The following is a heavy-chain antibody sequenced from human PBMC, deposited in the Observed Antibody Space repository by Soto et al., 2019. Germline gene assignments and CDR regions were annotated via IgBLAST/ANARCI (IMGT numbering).Heavy chain of an antibody. Sequence: SETLSLTCAVYGGSFSGYYWNWIRQPPGKGLEWIGEIDHSGYTNYNPSLKSRVTISVDTSKNQFSLRLTSVTAADTAVYYCARVPDWSDPCGQATLVTV. D-gene: IGHD2-2*01. CDR2: IDHSGYT. CDR3: ARVPDWSDP. J-gene: IGHJ5*02. CDR1: GGSFSGYY. V-gene: IGHV4-34*01.